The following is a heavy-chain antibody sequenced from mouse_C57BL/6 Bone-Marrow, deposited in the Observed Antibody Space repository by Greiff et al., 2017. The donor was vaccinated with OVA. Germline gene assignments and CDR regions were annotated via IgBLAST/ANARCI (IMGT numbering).Heavy chain of an antibody. CDR1: GYTFTSYW. CDR2: IYPGNSDT. Sequence: VQLQQSGTVLARPGASVKMSCKTSGYTFTSYWMHWVKQRPGQGLEWIGAIYPGNSDTSYNQKFKGKAKLTAVTSASTAYMELSSLTNEDSAVYYCTRKDYYGPWFAYWGQGTLVTDSA. D-gene: IGHD1-1*01. J-gene: IGHJ3*01. V-gene: IGHV1-5*01. CDR3: TRKDYYGPWFAY.